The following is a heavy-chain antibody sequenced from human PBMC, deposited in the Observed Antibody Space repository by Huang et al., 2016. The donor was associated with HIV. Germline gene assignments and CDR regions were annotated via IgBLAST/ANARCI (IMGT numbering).Heavy chain of an antibody. J-gene: IGHJ6*03. V-gene: IGHV4-39*01. Sequence: QLLLQESGPGLVKPSEALALTCAVSGGFIRSSDYHWGWIRQPPGKGLEWIGSIYYKGCTHYSPSLNSRVTIAVDTSKILFFLNLTSMTAADTAVYYCARHREGPVAYYSGWGSHLNYMDVWGRGRTVVVSS. D-gene: IGHD3-10*01. CDR1: GGFIRSSDYH. CDR3: ARHREGPVAYYSGWGSHLNYMDV. CDR2: IYYKGCT.